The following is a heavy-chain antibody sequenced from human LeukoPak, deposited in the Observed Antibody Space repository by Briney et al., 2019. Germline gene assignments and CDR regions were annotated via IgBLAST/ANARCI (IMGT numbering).Heavy chain of an antibody. D-gene: IGHD3-10*01. Sequence: GGSLRLSCAASGFTFSSYWMSWVRQAPGKGLEWVANIKQDGSEKYYVDSVKGRFTISRDNAKNPLYLQMNSLRAEDTAVYYCARDAMVRGVISYYYYGMDVWGQGTTVTVSS. CDR3: ARDAMVRGVISYYYYGMDV. V-gene: IGHV3-7*01. CDR2: IKQDGSEK. J-gene: IGHJ6*02. CDR1: GFTFSSYW.